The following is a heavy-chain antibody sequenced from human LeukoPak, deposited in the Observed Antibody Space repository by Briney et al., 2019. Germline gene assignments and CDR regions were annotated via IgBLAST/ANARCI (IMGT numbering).Heavy chain of an antibody. D-gene: IGHD6-19*01. CDR2: ISYHGSAK. CDR1: GFTISSHG. Sequence: GGSLRLSCAVSGFTISSHGMHWVRQAPGKGLEWVAMISYHGSAKYYGDSVQGRFTISRDISKNTLYLQMDSLRPEDTAVYYCAKDWGSSGWYNYFDPWGQGTLVTVSS. V-gene: IGHV3-30*18. J-gene: IGHJ5*02. CDR3: AKDWGSSGWYNYFDP.